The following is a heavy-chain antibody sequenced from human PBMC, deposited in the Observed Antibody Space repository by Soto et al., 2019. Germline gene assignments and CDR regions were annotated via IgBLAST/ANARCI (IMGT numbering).Heavy chain of an antibody. CDR3: ARSINWPDWFDP. J-gene: IGHJ5*02. V-gene: IGHV3-53*01. CDR1: GFSVSSNY. CDR2: IYTGGST. Sequence: PGGSLRLSCAASGFSVSSNYMSWVRQAPGKGLEWVSVIYTGGSTYYADSVKGRFTISRDNSKNTLYLQMNSLRVEDTAVYYCARSINWPDWFDPWGQGSLVTVSS. D-gene: IGHD1-1*01.